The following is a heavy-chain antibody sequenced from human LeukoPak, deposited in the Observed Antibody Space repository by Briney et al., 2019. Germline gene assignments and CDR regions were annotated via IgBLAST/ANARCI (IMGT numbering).Heavy chain of an antibody. D-gene: IGHD4-17*01. CDR2: INPNSGGT. V-gene: IGHV1-2*02. CDR3: ARDPTGPDRGFDY. CDR1: GYTFTGYY. J-gene: IGHJ4*02. Sequence: VASVKVSCKASGYTFTGYYMHWVRQAPGQGLEWMGWINPNSGGTNYAQKFQGRVTMTRDTSISTAYMELSRLRSDDTAVYYCARDPTGPDRGFDYWGQGTLVTVSS.